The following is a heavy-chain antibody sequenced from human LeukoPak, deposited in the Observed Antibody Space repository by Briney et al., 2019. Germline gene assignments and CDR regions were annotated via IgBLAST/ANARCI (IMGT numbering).Heavy chain of an antibody. D-gene: IGHD6-13*01. V-gene: IGHV3-33*06. CDR1: GFTFSSYG. J-gene: IGHJ4*02. CDR3: AKDRTVYSSSWYYFDY. CDR2: IWYDGSNK. Sequence: GSLRLSCAASGFTFSSYGMHWVRQAPGKGLEWVAVIWYDGSNKYYADSVKGRFTISRDNSKNTLYLQMNSLRAEDTAVYYCAKDRTVYSSSWYYFDYWGQGTLVTVSS.